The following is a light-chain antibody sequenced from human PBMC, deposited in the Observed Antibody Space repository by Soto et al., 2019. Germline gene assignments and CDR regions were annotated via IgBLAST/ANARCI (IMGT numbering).Light chain of an antibody. Sequence: QSALTQPASVSGSPGQSITISCTGTISDVRGYNFVSWYQQYPGKAPKLMIYDVSNRPSGVSNRFSGSKSGNTASLTISGLQAEDEADYYFSSYTSSNTYVFGAGTKLTVL. CDR1: ISDVRGYNF. V-gene: IGLV2-14*03. CDR2: DVS. CDR3: SSYTSSNTYV. J-gene: IGLJ1*01.